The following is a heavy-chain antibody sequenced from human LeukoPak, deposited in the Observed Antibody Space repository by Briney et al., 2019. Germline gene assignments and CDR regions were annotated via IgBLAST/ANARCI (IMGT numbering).Heavy chain of an antibody. CDR2: IYYSGST. V-gene: IGHV4-59*08. D-gene: IGHD3-10*01. CDR3: ARHLVYGSGTQPYFDY. CDR1: GGSISSYY. J-gene: IGHJ4*02. Sequence: SETLSLICTVSGGSISSYYWSWIRQPPGKGLEWIAYIYYSGSTNYNPSLKSRVTISVDTYKNQFSLKLYSVTAADTAVYYCARHLVYGSGTQPYFDYWGQRTLVTVSS.